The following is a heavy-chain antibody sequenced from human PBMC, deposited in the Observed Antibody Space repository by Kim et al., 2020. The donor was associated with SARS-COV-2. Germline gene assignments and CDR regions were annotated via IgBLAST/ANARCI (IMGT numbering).Heavy chain of an antibody. CDR2: IDWDNDK. V-gene: IGHV2-70*11. CDR1: GFSLTTPTMC. D-gene: IGHD6-19*01. J-gene: IGHJ4*02. CDR3: ARLVADNNGWYVHFDS. Sequence: SGPTLVNPTQTLTLTCTFSGFSLTTPTMCVSWIRQPPGQALEWLARIDWDNDKYYSTSLKTRLTISKDTSKNQVVLTMTDMDPMDTATYYCARLVADNNGWYVHFDSWGQGTLVTVSS.